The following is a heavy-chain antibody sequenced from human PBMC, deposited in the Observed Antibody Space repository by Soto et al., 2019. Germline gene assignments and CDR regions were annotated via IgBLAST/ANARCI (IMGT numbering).Heavy chain of an antibody. J-gene: IGHJ5*02. CDR2: IIPILGIA. CDR3: ARELTGNHWFDP. Sequence: QVPLVQSGAEVKKPGSSVKVSCKASGGTFSSYTISWVRQAPGQGLEWMGRIIPILGIANYAQKFQGRVTITADKSTSTAYMELSSLRSEDTAVYYCARELTGNHWFDPWGQGTLVTVSS. CDR1: GGTFSSYT. V-gene: IGHV1-69*08.